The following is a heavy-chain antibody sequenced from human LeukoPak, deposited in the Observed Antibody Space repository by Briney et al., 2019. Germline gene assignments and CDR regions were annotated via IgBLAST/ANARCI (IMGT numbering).Heavy chain of an antibody. CDR2: ISAYNGHT. V-gene: IGHV1-18*01. Sequence: ASVKASCKASGYSFTNYGINWVRQAPGQGLEWMGWISAYNGHTNYAQKVQGRVTMTTDTSTSTAYMELRTLRSDDTAVYYCVRDYYDILTGYPPSNFDYWGQGTLVTVSS. J-gene: IGHJ4*02. CDR3: VRDYYDILTGYPPSNFDY. CDR1: GYSFTNYG. D-gene: IGHD3-9*01.